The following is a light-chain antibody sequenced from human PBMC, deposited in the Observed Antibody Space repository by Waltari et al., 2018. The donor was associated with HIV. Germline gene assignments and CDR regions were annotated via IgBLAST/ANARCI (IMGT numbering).Light chain of an antibody. J-gene: IGLJ1*01. CDR3: AAWDDSLNDSYV. CDR1: SSNIGSNA. CDR2: SNN. Sequence: QSVLTQPPSASGTPGQRVTISCSGSSSNIGSNAMNWYQQLPGTAPKLLIYSNNQWPSGVPDRFSGSKSGTSASLAISGLQSDDEADYYCAAWDDSLNDSYVFGPGTKVTVL. V-gene: IGLV1-44*01.